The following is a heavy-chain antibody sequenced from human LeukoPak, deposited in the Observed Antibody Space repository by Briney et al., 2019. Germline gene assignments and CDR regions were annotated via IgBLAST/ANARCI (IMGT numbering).Heavy chain of an antibody. CDR1: GFTFSSYS. J-gene: IGHJ3*02. CDR2: ISGSGGST. CDR3: AKRLRDIVGARNAFDI. D-gene: IGHD1-26*01. V-gene: IGHV3-23*01. Sequence: GGSLRLSCAASGFTFSSYSMNWVRQAPGKGLEWVSAISGSGGSTDYADSVKSRFTISRDNSKNTLYLQMSSLRAEDTAVYYCAKRLRDIVGARNAFDIWGQGTMVSVSS.